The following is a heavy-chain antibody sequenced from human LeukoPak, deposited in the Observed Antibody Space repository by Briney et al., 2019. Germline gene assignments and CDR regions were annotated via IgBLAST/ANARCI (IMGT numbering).Heavy chain of an antibody. J-gene: IGHJ4*02. CDR3: AKPPRGGNHD. Sequence: GGSLRLSCAASGFTFSSYAMRWVRQAPGKGLEWVSAISGSGSSTYYADSVKGRFTISRDNSKHTLYLQMNSLRAEDTAVYYCAKPPRGGNHDWGQGSLVTVSS. CDR1: GFTFSSYA. V-gene: IGHV3-23*01. CDR2: ISGSGSST. D-gene: IGHD4-23*01.